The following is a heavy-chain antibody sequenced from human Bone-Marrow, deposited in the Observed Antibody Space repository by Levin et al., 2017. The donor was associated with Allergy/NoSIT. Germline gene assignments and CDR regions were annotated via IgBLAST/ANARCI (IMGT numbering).Heavy chain of an antibody. V-gene: IGHV4-39*01. D-gene: IGHD6-13*01. J-gene: IGHJ1*01. CDR1: GGSISSSSYY. CDR3: ASLYSSSGEYFQH. CDR2: IYYSGST. Sequence: PSETLSLTCTVSGGSISSSSYYWGWIRQPPGKGLEWIGSIYYSGSTYYNPSLKSRVTISVDTSKNQFSLKLSSVTAADTAVYYCASLYSSSGEYFQHWGQGTLVTVSS.